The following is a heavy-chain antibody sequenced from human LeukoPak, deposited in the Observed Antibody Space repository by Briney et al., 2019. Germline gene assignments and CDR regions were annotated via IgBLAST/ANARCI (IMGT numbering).Heavy chain of an antibody. J-gene: IGHJ4*02. Sequence: GGSLRLSCAASGFTFSSYGMSWVRQAPGKGLEWVSAISGSGGSTYYADSVKGRFTISRDNAKNSLYLQMNSLRAEDTAVYYCARGSMVRGVFDYWGQGTLVTVSS. CDR1: GFTFSSYG. V-gene: IGHV3-23*01. CDR3: ARGSMVRGVFDY. CDR2: ISGSGGST. D-gene: IGHD3-10*01.